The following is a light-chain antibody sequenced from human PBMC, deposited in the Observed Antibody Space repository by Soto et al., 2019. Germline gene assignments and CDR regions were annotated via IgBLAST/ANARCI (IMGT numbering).Light chain of an antibody. CDR2: GAS. J-gene: IGKJ3*01. CDR3: QHRSNWPIFT. Sequence: EIVLTKSPATLSLSPRERATLSCRASQSVSSYLAWYQHKPGQAPRLLIYGASNRATGIPARFNGSGSGTDFTLTISSLEPEDFAVYYCQHRSNWPIFTFGPGTKVHIK. CDR1: QSVSSY. V-gene: IGKV3-11*01.